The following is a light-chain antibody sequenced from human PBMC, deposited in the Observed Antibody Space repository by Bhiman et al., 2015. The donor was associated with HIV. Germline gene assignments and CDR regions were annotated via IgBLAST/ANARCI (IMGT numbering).Light chain of an antibody. V-gene: IGLV2-14*01. CDR2: DVS. Sequence: QSALTQPASVSGSPGQSITISCTGTSSDVGGYNYVSWHQQYPGKAPRLIIYDVSERPSEVSNRFSGAKSGNTASLTISGLQAEDEADYHCGTWDSSLSVVFGTGTKVTVL. J-gene: IGLJ1*01. CDR1: SSDVGGYNY. CDR3: GTWDSSLSVV.